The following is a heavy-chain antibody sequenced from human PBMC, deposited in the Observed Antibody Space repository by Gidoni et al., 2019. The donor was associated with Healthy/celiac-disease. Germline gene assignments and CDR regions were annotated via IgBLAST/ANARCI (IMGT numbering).Heavy chain of an antibody. V-gene: IGHV3-33*01. Sequence: QVQLVESGGGVVQPGRSLRLSCAASGFTFSSYGMHWVRQAPGKGLEWVAVIWYDGSNKYYADSVKGRFTISRDNSKNTLYLQMNSLRAEDTAVYYCARDIDYYDSSGCDYWGQGTLVTVSS. CDR2: IWYDGSNK. D-gene: IGHD3-22*01. CDR1: GFTFSSYG. J-gene: IGHJ4*02. CDR3: ARDIDYYDSSGCDY.